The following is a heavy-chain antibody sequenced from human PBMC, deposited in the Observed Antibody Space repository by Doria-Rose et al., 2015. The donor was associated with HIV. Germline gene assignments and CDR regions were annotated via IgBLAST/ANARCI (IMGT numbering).Heavy chain of an antibody. CDR2: IFSDDER. CDR1: GVSLSSPGMG. V-gene: IGHV2-26*01. D-gene: IGHD6-13*01. J-gene: IGHJ4*02. CDR3: ARIKSSRWYHKYYFDF. Sequence: QITLKESGPVLVKPTETLTLTCTVSGVSLSSPGMGVSWIRQPPGKALEWLANIFSDDERSYKTSLKSRLTISRGTSKRQVVLIMTDMDPVDTATYYCARIKSSRWYHKYYFDFWGQGTLVIVSA.